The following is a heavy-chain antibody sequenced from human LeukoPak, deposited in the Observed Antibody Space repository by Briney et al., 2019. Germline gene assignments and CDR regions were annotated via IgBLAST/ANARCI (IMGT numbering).Heavy chain of an antibody. CDR1: GFTFSGYW. V-gene: IGHV3-7*01. J-gene: IGHJ4*02. D-gene: IGHD2-8*01. Sequence: GGSLRLSCAASGFTFSGYWMSWVRQAPGKGLEWVAKIKQGGSEPTDKYYADSVKGRFTITRDNAKNSLYLQMNSLRAEDTAVYYCTRGTDGLWDFWGQGTLVTVSS. CDR3: TRGTDGLWDF. CDR2: IKQGGSEPTDK.